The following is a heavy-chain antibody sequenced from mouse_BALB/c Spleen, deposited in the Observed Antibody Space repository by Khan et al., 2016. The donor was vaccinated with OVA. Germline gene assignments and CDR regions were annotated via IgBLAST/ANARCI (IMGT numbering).Heavy chain of an antibody. Sequence: EVQLQESGPGLVKPSQSLSLTCTVTGYSITSDYAWNWIRQFPGNKLEWMGYISYSGSTTYNPSLKSRISITRDTSKNQFFLQLNSVTTEDTATYYCANELGRYYAMDYWGQGTSVTVSS. CDR2: ISYSGST. J-gene: IGHJ4*01. D-gene: IGHD4-1*01. CDR3: ANELGRYYAMDY. V-gene: IGHV3-2*02. CDR1: GYSITSDYA.